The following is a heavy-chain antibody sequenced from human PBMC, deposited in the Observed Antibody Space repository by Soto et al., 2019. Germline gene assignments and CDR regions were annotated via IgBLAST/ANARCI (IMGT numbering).Heavy chain of an antibody. CDR2: IYYSGST. D-gene: IGHD3-3*01. J-gene: IGHJ6*02. Sequence: SETLSLTCTVSGGSISSSSYYWGWIRQPPGKGLEWIGSIYYSGSTYYNPSLKSRVTISVDTPKNQFSLKLSSVTAADTAMYYCARTPPVYNDFWSGYYDYYYYGMDVWGQGTTVTVSS. V-gene: IGHV4-39*01. CDR1: GGSISSSSYY. CDR3: ARTPPVYNDFWSGYYDYYYYGMDV.